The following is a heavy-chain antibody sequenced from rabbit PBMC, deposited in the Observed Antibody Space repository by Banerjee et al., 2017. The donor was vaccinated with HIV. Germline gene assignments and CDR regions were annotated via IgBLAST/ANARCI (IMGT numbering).Heavy chain of an antibody. CDR3: ARRGSDWGDDL. CDR1: GFSFSNKYV. Sequence: QSLEESGGDLVKPGASLTLTCTASGFSFSNKYVMCWVRQAPGKGLEWIACINTSSGNTVYASWAKGRFTISKTSSTTVTLQMTSLTAADTATYFCARRGSDWGDDLWGPGTLVTVS. D-gene: IGHD4-1*01. J-gene: IGHJ6*01. V-gene: IGHV1S40*01. CDR2: INTSSGNT.